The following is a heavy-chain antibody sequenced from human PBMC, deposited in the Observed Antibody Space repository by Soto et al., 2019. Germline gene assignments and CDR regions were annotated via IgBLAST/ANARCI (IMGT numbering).Heavy chain of an antibody. Sequence: NLNRKPPGKQMEWIGYIYDSGATKYNPSLKSRVTISQDTSKNQFSLKMNSVTPSDTAVYYCARDNPDVGRPVSAPLRQRTPVTVTS. J-gene: IGHJ5*02. V-gene: IGHV4-59*01. CDR3: ARDNPDVGRPVSAP. D-gene: IGHD1-26*01. CDR2: IYDSGAT.